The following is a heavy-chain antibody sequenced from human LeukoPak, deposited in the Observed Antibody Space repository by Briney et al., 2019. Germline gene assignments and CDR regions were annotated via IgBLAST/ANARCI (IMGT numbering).Heavy chain of an antibody. CDR1: GFTFSSYA. D-gene: IGHD4-23*01. J-gene: IGHJ4*02. CDR3: ARDFYGGKGDYYDY. V-gene: IGHV3-30-3*01. CDR2: ISYDGSNK. Sequence: GGSLRLSCAASGFTFSSYAMHWVRQPPGKGLEWVAIISYDGSNKYHADSVKGRFTISRDNSKNTLYLQMNSLRAEDTAVYYCARDFYGGKGDYYDYWGQGTLVTVSS.